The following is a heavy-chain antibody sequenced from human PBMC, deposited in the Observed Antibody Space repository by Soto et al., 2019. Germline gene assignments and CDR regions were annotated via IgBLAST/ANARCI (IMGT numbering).Heavy chain of an antibody. V-gene: IGHV1-18*01. Sequence: ASVKVSCKASGYTFTSYGISWVRQAPGQGLEWMGWISAYNGNTNYAQKLQGRITMTTDTSTSTAYMELRSLRYDDTAVYYCARDAPITLRYFDWLFGDFDYWGQGTLVTVSS. D-gene: IGHD3-9*01. CDR1: GYTFTSYG. CDR3: ARDAPITLRYFDWLFGDFDY. J-gene: IGHJ4*02. CDR2: ISAYNGNT.